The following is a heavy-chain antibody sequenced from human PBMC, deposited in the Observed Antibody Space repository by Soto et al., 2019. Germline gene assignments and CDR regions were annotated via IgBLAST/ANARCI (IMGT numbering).Heavy chain of an antibody. CDR2: IWHDGSNK. V-gene: IGHV3-33*08. CDR3: AREPYGSGSYYFDC. D-gene: IGHD3-10*01. CDR1: GFTFSSYG. Sequence: GGSLRLSCAASGFTFSSYGMHWVRQAPGKGLEWVALIWHDGSNKYYAESVEGRFTISRDNSKNSLYLQMNSLRAEDTAVYYCAREPYGSGSYYFDCWGLGTLVTVSS. J-gene: IGHJ4*02.